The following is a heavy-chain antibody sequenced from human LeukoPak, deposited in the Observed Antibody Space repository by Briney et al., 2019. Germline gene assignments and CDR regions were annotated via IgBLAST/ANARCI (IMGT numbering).Heavy chain of an antibody. V-gene: IGHV3-7*03. CDR1: GFTFSLYW. J-gene: IGHJ4*02. CDR3: AKDTDSSSSPGFDY. CDR2: IKQDGSEK. D-gene: IGHD6-6*01. Sequence: GGSLRLSCAASGFTFSLYWMNWVRRAPGKGLEWVANIKQDGSEKNYVDSVKGRFTISRDNAKNSLYLQMNSLRAEDTALYYCAKDTDSSSSPGFDYWGQGTLVTVSS.